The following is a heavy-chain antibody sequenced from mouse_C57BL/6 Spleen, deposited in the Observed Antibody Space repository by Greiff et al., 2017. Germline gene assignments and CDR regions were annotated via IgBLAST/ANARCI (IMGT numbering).Heavy chain of an antibody. D-gene: IGHD1-1*01. J-gene: IGHJ1*03. V-gene: IGHV5-17*01. CDR3: ARRDYGSSYGYFDV. CDR1: GFTFSDYG. Sequence: EVQRVESGGGLVKPGGSLKLSCAASGFTFSDYGMHWVRQAPEKGLEWVAYISSGSSTIYYADTVKGRFTISRDNAKNTLFLQMTSLRSEDTAMYYCARRDYGSSYGYFDVWDTGTTVTVSS. CDR2: ISSGSSTI.